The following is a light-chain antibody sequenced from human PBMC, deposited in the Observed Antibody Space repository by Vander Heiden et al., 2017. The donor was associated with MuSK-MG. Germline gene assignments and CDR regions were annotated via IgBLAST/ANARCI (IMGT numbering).Light chain of an antibody. CDR2: GAS. CDR3: QQYKNWPPVYT. CDR1: QSVSSR. V-gene: IGKV3-15*01. J-gene: IGKJ2*01. Sequence: EIVMTQSPATLSVSPGERATLSCRASQSVSSRLAWYQQKSGQAPRLLIYGASTRATDIPARFSGSGSGTEFTLTISSLQSEDFAVYYCQQYKNWPPVYTFGQGTKLEIK.